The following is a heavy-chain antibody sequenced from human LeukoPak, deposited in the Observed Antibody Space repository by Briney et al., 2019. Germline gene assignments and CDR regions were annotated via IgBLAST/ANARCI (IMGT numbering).Heavy chain of an antibody. CDR3: ARQGYYYDSSGYPSPNWFDP. CDR2: IYYSGST. D-gene: IGHD3-22*01. Sequence: SETLSLTCTVSGGSISSSSYYWGWIRQPPGKGLEWIGSIYYSGSTYYNPSLKSRVTISVDTSKNQFSLKLSSVTAADTAVYYCARQGYYYDSSGYPSPNWFDPWGQGTLVTVSS. CDR1: GGSISSSSYY. V-gene: IGHV4-39*01. J-gene: IGHJ5*02.